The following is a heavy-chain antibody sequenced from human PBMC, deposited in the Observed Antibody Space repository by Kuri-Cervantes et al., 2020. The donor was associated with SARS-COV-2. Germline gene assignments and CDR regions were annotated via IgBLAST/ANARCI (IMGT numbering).Heavy chain of an antibody. V-gene: IGHV1-69*13. CDR2: ISPIFGTA. CDR1: GGTFSSYA. Sequence: SVKVSCKASGGTFSSYAISWVRQAPGQGLEWMGRISPIFGTANYAQKFQGRVTITADEATSTAYMELSSLRSEDTAVYYCAWLTDYGVHFDHWGQGTLVTVSS. D-gene: IGHD4-17*01. J-gene: IGHJ5*02. CDR3: AWLTDYGVHFDH.